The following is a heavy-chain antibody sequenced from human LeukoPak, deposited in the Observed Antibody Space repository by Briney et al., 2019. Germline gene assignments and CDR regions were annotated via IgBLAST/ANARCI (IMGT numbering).Heavy chain of an antibody. CDR2: IWNDGIKK. CDR3: AKGAFWTGYSEYFDP. CDR1: GFTFSTYG. Sequence: GGSLRLSCAASGFTFSTYGMYWVRQAPGKGLEWAALIWNDGIKKYYAESVRGRFTISRDNSKNTLYLQMDSLRVEDTAAYYCAKGAFWTGYSEYFDPWGQGILVTVSS. J-gene: IGHJ4*02. D-gene: IGHD3/OR15-3a*01. V-gene: IGHV3-33*06.